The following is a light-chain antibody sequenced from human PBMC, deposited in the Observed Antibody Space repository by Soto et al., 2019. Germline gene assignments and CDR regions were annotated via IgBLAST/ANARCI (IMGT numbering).Light chain of an antibody. CDR3: QSYDSSLSGYV. CDR1: SSNLGAPYD. Sequence: QSALTQPPSVSGAPGQTVIISCSVSSSNLGAPYDVNWFRQLPGTVPRLLIYGNNNRPSGVPDRFSGSKSGTSASLAITGLQAEDEADYYCQSYDSSLSGYVFGTGTKVTLL. J-gene: IGLJ1*01. CDR2: GNN. V-gene: IGLV1-40*01.